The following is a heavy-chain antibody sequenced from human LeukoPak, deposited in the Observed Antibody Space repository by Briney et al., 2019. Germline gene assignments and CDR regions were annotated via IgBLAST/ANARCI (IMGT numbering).Heavy chain of an antibody. J-gene: IGHJ5*02. D-gene: IGHD6-13*01. CDR3: AREVSSSWYGGGYNWFDP. V-gene: IGHV3-74*01. Sequence: GGSLRLSCAASGFTFSSYWMHWVRQAPGKGLVWVSRINSDGSSTSYADSVKGRFTISRDNAKNTLYLQMNSLRAEDTAVYYCAREVSSSWYGGGYNWFDPWGQGTLVTVSS. CDR2: INSDGSST. CDR1: GFTFSSYW.